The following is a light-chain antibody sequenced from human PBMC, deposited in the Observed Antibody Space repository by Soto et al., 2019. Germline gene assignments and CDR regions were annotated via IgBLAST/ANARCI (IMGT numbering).Light chain of an antibody. Sequence: DIVLTQSPGTLSLSPGERATLSCRASQSVSNSYLAWYQQKPGQAPRLPIYGASSRATGIPDRFSGDGSGTAFTLTISRLEPEDFVVYYCQHYGTSPTWTFGQGTKVEVK. CDR3: QHYGTSPTWT. CDR2: GAS. V-gene: IGKV3-20*01. J-gene: IGKJ1*01. CDR1: QSVSNSY.